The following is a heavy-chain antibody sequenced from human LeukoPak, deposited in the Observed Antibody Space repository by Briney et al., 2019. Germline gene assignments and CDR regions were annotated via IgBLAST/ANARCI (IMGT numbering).Heavy chain of an antibody. V-gene: IGHV4-4*07. J-gene: IGHJ4*02. CDR2: LYFSGST. CDR3: ARVSRRMGYSYAHFDY. D-gene: IGHD5-18*01. CDR1: GGSVTSYS. Sequence: ASETLSLTCTVSGGSVTSYSWSWIRQPAGKGLEWIGRLYFSGSTNYNPSLKSRVTISVETSKNQFSLKLSSVTAAGTAVYYCARVSRRMGYSYAHFDYWGQGTLVTVSS.